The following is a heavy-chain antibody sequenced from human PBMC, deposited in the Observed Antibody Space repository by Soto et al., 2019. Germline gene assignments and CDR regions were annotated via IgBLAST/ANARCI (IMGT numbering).Heavy chain of an antibody. D-gene: IGHD3-22*01. CDR2: ISGSGGST. J-gene: IGHJ4*02. Sequence: EVQLLESGGGLVQPGGSLRLSCAASGFTFSSYAMSWVRQAPGKGLEWVSAISGSGGSTYYADSVKGRFTISRDNSKNPXYQXMNSLRAEDTAVYYCAKDLLADDGRGPPLRVDFDYWGQGTLVTVSS. V-gene: IGHV3-23*01. CDR1: GFTFSSYA. CDR3: AKDLLADDGRGPPLRVDFDY.